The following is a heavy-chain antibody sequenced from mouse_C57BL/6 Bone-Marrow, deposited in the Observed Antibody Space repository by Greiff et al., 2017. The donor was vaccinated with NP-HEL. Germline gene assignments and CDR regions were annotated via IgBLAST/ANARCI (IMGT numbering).Heavy chain of an antibody. J-gene: IGHJ2*01. CDR1: GYTFTSYT. CDR3: ASEGDYYGSSPYFDY. Sequence: VQLQQSGAELARPGASVKMSCKASGYTFTSYTMHWVNQRPGQGLEWIGYINPSSGYTKYNQKVKDKATLTADKSSSTAYMQLSSLTSEDSAVYFCASEGDYYGSSPYFDYWGQGTTLTVSS. D-gene: IGHD1-1*01. CDR2: INPSSGYT. V-gene: IGHV1-4*01.